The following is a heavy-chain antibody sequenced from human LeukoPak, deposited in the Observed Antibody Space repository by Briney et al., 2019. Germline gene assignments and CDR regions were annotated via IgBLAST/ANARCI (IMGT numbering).Heavy chain of an antibody. D-gene: IGHD3-22*01. CDR2: INSGGST. Sequence: GGSLRLSCAASGFSVSSNFMSWVRQAPGKGLEWVSIINSGGSTHYADSVKGRFTISRDNSKNTLYLQMSSLRAEDTAVYYCARDIAYNYDSSGYSYVYWGQGTLVTVSS. CDR1: GFSVSSNF. V-gene: IGHV3-53*01. CDR3: ARDIAYNYDSSGYSYVY. J-gene: IGHJ4*02.